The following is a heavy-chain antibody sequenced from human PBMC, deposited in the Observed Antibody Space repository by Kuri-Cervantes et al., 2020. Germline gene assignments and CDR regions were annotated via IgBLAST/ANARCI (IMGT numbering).Heavy chain of an antibody. D-gene: IGHD7-27*01. CDR2: ISGSGDDT. J-gene: IGHJ4*01. V-gene: IGHV3-23*01. CDR1: GFIFSSFD. CDR3: AKLGLGY. Sequence: ETLSLTCAASGFIFSSFDMSWVRQAPGKGLEWVSGISGSGDDTYYADSVKGRFTISRDNSKNTLYLQMNSLRAEDTAIYYCAKLGLGYWGHGTLVTVSS.